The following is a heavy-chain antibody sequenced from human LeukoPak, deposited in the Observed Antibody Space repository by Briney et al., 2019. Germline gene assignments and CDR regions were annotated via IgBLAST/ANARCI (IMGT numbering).Heavy chain of an antibody. CDR2: INQSGST. Sequence: SETLSLTCAGCGGSFSGYYWSWIRQPPGKGLEWIGEINQSGSTNYNPSLKSRVTISVDTSKNQFSLKLSSVTAADTAVYYCARVPYYGSGSAYYYYGMDVWGKGTTVTVSS. D-gene: IGHD3-10*01. J-gene: IGHJ6*04. CDR1: GGSFSGYY. V-gene: IGHV4-34*01. CDR3: ARVPYYGSGSAYYYYGMDV.